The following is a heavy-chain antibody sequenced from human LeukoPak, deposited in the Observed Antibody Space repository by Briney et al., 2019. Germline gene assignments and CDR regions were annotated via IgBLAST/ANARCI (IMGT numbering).Heavy chain of an antibody. Sequence: KSGGSLRLSCAASGFTFSDYYMSWIRQAPGKGLEWVSYISSSGSTIYYADSVKGRFTISRDNAKNSLYLQMNSLRAEDTAVYYCARDSSSSSDYYYYMDVWGKGTTVTVSS. CDR2: ISSSGSTI. V-gene: IGHV3-11*04. CDR3: ARDSSSSSDYYYYMDV. CDR1: GFTFSDYY. J-gene: IGHJ6*03. D-gene: IGHD6-13*01.